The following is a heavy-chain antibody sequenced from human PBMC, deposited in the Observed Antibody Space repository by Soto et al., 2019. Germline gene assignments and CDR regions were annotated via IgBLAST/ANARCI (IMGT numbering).Heavy chain of an antibody. D-gene: IGHD2-15*01. Sequence: EVQLVESGGGLVQPGGSLRLSCAASGFTFSSYWMHWVRQAPGKGRVWVSRINSDGSSTSYADSVKGRFTISRDNAKNTLYLQMNSLRAEDTAVYYCARGPYSGGGYNWFDPWGQGTLVTVSS. J-gene: IGHJ5*02. CDR2: INSDGSST. CDR1: GFTFSSYW. V-gene: IGHV3-74*01. CDR3: ARGPYSGGGYNWFDP.